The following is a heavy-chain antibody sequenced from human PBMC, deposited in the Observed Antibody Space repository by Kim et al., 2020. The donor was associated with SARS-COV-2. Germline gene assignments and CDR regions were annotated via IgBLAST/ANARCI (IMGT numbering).Heavy chain of an antibody. Sequence: GGSLRLSCAASGFTFSNYALTWVRQAPGKGLEWVSGITGSGAGTYYADSVKGRFTISRDNSENTVYLQMNSLRAEDTALYYCARSRGDYWGQGTLVTGSS. J-gene: IGHJ4*02. CDR1: GFTFSNYA. CDR3: ARSRGDY. CDR2: ITGSGAGT. V-gene: IGHV3-23*01.